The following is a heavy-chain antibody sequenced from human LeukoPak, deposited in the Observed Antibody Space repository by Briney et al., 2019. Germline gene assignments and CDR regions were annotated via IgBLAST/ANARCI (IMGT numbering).Heavy chain of an antibody. Sequence: GASVKVSCKASGYTFTGYYMHWVRQAPGPGLGWVGWINPNSGGTNYAQKFQGRVTMTRDTSITTAYMELSRVRSDDTAVYYCASTGRGYFQHWGQGTLVSVSS. D-gene: IGHD5-24*01. CDR2: INPNSGGT. CDR1: GYTFTGYY. CDR3: ASTGRGYFQH. J-gene: IGHJ1*01. V-gene: IGHV1-2*02.